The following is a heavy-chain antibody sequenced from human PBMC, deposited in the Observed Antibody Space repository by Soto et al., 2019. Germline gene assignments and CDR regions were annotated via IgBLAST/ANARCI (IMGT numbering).Heavy chain of an antibody. CDR1: GFIFGNYM. CDR3: AKDRAWHGDYSSENYYGMDV. J-gene: IGHJ6*02. Sequence: PGGSLRLSCAVSGFIFGNYMMTWVRQAPGKGLEWVSTIRDSGDSTYYADSVKGRFTISRDNSKNTLYLQMNSLRADDTAVYYCAKDRAWHGDYSSENYYGMDVWGQGTTVTVSS. V-gene: IGHV3-23*01. CDR2: IRDSGDST. D-gene: IGHD4-17*01.